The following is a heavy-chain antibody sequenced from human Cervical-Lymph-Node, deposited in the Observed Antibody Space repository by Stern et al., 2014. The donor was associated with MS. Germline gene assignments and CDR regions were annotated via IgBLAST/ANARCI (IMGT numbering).Heavy chain of an antibody. CDR2: IIPNNGDT. CDR3: AKDGYNY. J-gene: IGHJ4*02. Sequence: VQLEESGAEVKKPGASVKVSCKASGYTFTGYYIHWVRPAPGQGLEWMGWIIPNNGDTNYAQNFQGRVTMTRDTSISTAYMELSRLRSDDTAVYYCAKDGYNYWGQGTLVTVSS. CDR1: GYTFTGYY. D-gene: IGHD5-24*01. V-gene: IGHV1-2*02.